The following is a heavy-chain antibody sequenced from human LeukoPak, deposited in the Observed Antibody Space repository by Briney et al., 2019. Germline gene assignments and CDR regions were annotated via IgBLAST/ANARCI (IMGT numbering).Heavy chain of an antibody. V-gene: IGHV3-20*04. CDR1: GFTFDDYG. CDR2: INWNGGST. CDR3: AKTGSGYSFDY. Sequence: SGGSLRLSCVASGFTFDDYGMSWVRQAPGKGLEWVSGINWNGGSTGYADSVKGRFTISRDNAKNSLYLQMNSLRAEDTAVYYCAKTGSGYSFDYWGQGTLVTVSS. D-gene: IGHD3-22*01. J-gene: IGHJ4*02.